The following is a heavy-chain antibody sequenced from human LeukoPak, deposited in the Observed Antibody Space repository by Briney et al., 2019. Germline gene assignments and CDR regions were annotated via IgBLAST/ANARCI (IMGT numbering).Heavy chain of an antibody. V-gene: IGHV3-53*01. CDR1: GFTFSSYS. CDR3: ARTTVVSFDY. J-gene: IGHJ4*02. D-gene: IGHD4-23*01. CDR2: IYSGGGT. Sequence: GGSLRLSCAASGFTFSSYSMNWVRQAPGKGLEWVSLIYSGGGTYYADSVKGRFTISRDSSKNTLYLQMNSLRVEDTAVYYCARTTVVSFDYWGQGTLVTVSS.